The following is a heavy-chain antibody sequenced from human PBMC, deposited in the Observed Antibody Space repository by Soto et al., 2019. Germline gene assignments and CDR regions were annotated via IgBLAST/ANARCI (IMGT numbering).Heavy chain of an antibody. CDR1: GGPFSSYH. CDR3: VKVGGATRSNGFVP. CDR2: IIPILGRS. Sequence: QVQLVQSGAEVKKPGSSVKLSCTASGGPFSSYHISWVRQAPGQGLEWVGRIIPILGRSNNAQHFQGRVTITADTSTNTAYMELSSLTSVDTAVYYCVKVGGATRSNGFVPWGHVTRVPVSS. J-gene: IGHJ5*02. D-gene: IGHD1-26*01. V-gene: IGHV1-69*02.